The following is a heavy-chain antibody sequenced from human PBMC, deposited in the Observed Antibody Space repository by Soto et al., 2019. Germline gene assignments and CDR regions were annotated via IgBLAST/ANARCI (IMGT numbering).Heavy chain of an antibody. J-gene: IGHJ4*02. CDR2: ITSTGSTR. D-gene: IGHD2-8*02. CDR3: ARGYCTSSACHWNFDY. CDR1: GFTFSSYE. V-gene: IGHV3-48*03. Sequence: GGSLRLSCAASGFTFSSYEMNWVRQAPGKGLEWVSDITSTGSTRYYADSVKGRFTISRDNAKNSLYLQVNSLRAEDTAVYYCARGYCTSSACHWNFDYWGQGTLVTVSS.